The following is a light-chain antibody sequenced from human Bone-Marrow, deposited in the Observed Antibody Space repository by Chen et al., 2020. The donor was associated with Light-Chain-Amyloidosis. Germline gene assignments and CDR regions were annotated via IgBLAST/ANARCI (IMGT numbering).Light chain of an antibody. Sequence: QSALTQPASVSGSPGQSITISCTGTSSDVGGDNHVSWYQQHPDKAPKLMIYEVTKRPSWVPDRFSGSKSNNTASLTISGLQTEDAADYFCSSYTITNTLVFGSGTRVTVL. CDR2: EVT. J-gene: IGLJ1*01. CDR3: SSYTITNTLV. CDR1: SSDVGGDNH. V-gene: IGLV2-14*01.